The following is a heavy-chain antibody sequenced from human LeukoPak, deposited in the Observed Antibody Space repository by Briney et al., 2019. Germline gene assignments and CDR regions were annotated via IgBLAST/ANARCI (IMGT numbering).Heavy chain of an antibody. CDR2: IRFDSSYE. J-gene: IGHJ4*02. CDR3: ARDRVNCSSTSCYTALFDY. V-gene: IGHV3-21*01. Sequence: GGSLILSCAASAFTFSTYSMHWVRQAPGKGLEWVSSIRFDSSYEYYVDSVKGRFTISRDDARSSLYLQMNSLRAEDTAVYYCARDRVNCSSTSCYTALFDYWGQGTLVTVSS. D-gene: IGHD2-2*02. CDR1: AFTFSTYS.